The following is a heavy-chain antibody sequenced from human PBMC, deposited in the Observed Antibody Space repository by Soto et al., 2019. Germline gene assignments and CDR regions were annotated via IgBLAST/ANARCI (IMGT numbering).Heavy chain of an antibody. CDR3: AKDLRGSPVFGVFDP. CDR1: GFAFDNYS. J-gene: IGHJ5*02. CDR2: ISGGGMNR. Sequence: GGSLRLSCAASGFAFDNYSMSWVRQAPWEGLEWVSSISGGGMNRYYADSVKGRFTISRDNSKNTLYLQMNNLRAEDTAVYSCAKDLRGSPVFGVFDPWGQGTLVTFYS. V-gene: IGHV3-23*01. D-gene: IGHD3-3*01.